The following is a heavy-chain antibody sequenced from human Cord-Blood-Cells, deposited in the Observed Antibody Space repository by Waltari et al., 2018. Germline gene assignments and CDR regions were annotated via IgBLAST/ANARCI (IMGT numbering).Heavy chain of an antibody. CDR1: GGSFSGYY. Sequence: QVQLQQWGAGLLKPSETLSRTCAVYGGSFSGYYWSWIRKPPGKGLEWIGESNHSGSTNYNPSLKSRVTISVDTSKNQFSLKLSSVTAADTAVYYCARVKNRSTLDIWGQGTMVTVSS. J-gene: IGHJ3*02. V-gene: IGHV4-34*01. CDR3: ARVKNRSTLDI. D-gene: IGHD1-26*01. CDR2: SNHSGST.